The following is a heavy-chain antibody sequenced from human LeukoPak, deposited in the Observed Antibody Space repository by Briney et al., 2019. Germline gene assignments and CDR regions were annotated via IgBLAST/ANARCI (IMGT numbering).Heavy chain of an antibody. CDR2: INPSGGST. J-gene: IGHJ4*02. Sequence: GASVKVSCKASGYTFTRNYINWLRQAPGQGLEWMGIINPSGGSTSYAQKFQGRVTMTRDTSTSTVYMELSSLRSEDTAVYYCARDAMVRVLDYWGQGTLVTVSS. V-gene: IGHV1-46*01. D-gene: IGHD3-10*01. CDR3: ARDAMVRVLDY. CDR1: GYTFTRNY.